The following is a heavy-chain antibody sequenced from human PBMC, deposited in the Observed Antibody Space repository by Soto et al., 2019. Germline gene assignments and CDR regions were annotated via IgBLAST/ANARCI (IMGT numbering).Heavy chain of an antibody. CDR2: IYHSGST. CDR3: ARAPMTVVRTPHSYFGLNV. D-gene: IGHD3-22*01. Sequence: QVQLQESGPRLVKPSGTLYLTCAVSGGSISSNNWWTWVRLPPGKGLEWIGEIYHSGSTHYNPSLKSRVTLSVDKSNNQFSLTLNAMTAADTAVYFCARAPMTVVRTPHSYFGLNVWGQGTTVTVSS. V-gene: IGHV4-4*02. J-gene: IGHJ6*02. CDR1: GGSISSNNW.